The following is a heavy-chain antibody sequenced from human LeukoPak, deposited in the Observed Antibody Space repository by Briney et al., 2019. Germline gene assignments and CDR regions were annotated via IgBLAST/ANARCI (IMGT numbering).Heavy chain of an antibody. J-gene: IGHJ4*02. D-gene: IGHD2-15*01. CDR2: IFPIFGTA. V-gene: IGHV1-69*15. Sequence: SVTVSCKASGGTFSSYAISWVRQAPGQGLEWMGRIFPIFGTANYAQKFQRRVTITADESTSTAYMELSSPRSEDKAVYYCARVYCNGGSCYDYWGQGTLVTVSS. CDR3: ARVYCNGGSCYDY. CDR1: GGTFSSYA.